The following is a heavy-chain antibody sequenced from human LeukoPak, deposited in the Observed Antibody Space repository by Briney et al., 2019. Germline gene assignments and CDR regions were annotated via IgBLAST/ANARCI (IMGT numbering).Heavy chain of an antibody. D-gene: IGHD6-19*01. J-gene: IGHJ3*02. CDR2: IYYSGST. V-gene: IGHV4-39*02. CDR1: GGSISSSSYY. Sequence: KPSETLSLTCTVSGGSISSSSYYWGWIRQPPGKGLEWIGSIYYSGSTYYNPSLKSRVTISVDTSKNQFSLKLSSVTAADTAVYYCARDRGSSGWNDAFDIWGQGTMVTVSS. CDR3: ARDRGSSGWNDAFDI.